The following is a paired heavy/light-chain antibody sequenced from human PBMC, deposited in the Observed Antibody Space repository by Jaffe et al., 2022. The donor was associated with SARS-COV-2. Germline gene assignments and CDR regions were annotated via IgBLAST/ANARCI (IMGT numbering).Light chain of an antibody. Sequence: QSVLTQPPSVSAAPGQKVTISCSGSSSNIGNNYVSWYQQLPGTAPKLLIYDNNKRPSGIPDRFSGSKSGTSATLGITGLQTGDEADYYCGTWDSSLSAHVVFGGGTKLTVL. J-gene: IGLJ2*01. CDR2: DNN. CDR1: SSNIGNNY. CDR3: GTWDSSLSAHVV. V-gene: IGLV1-51*01.
Heavy chain of an antibody. CDR2: INWNGGST. Sequence: EVQLVESGGGVVRPGGSLRLSCAASGFTFDDYGMSWVRQAPGKGLEWVSGINWNGGSTGYADSVKGRFTISRDNAKNSLYLQMNSLRAEDTALYHCARVFGGWPGYYYYGMDVWGQGTTVTVSS. V-gene: IGHV3-20*01. CDR1: GFTFDDYG. D-gene: IGHD6-19*01. J-gene: IGHJ6*02. CDR3: ARVFGGWPGYYYYGMDV.